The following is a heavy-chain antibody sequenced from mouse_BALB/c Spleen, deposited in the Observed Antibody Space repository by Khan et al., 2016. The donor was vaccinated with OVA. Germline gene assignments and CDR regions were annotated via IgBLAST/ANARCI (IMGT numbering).Heavy chain of an antibody. J-gene: IGHJ2*01. CDR2: INPHIGET. CDR1: GYSFTGYF. CDR3: ARIYGSGFDY. Sequence: EVELVESGPELVKPGASVKISCKASGYSFTGYFMNWVMQSHGKSLEWIGRINPHIGETFYNQKFKGKATLTVDESSSTAYLELRSLASEDSAVYYCARIYGSGFDYWGQGTTLTVSS. V-gene: IGHV1-20*02. D-gene: IGHD1-1*01.